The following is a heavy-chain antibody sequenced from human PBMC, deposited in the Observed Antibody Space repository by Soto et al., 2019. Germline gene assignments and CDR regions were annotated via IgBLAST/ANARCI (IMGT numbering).Heavy chain of an antibody. Sequence: GASVKVSCKASGGTFSSYTISWVRQAPGQGLEWMGRIIPILGIANYAQKFQGRVTITADKSTSTAYMELSSLRSEDTAVYYCASSPGSGYSYGSLVGWFDPWGQGTLVTVSS. J-gene: IGHJ5*02. CDR1: GGTFSSYT. CDR2: IIPILGIA. D-gene: IGHD5-18*01. CDR3: ASSPGSGYSYGSLVGWFDP. V-gene: IGHV1-69*02.